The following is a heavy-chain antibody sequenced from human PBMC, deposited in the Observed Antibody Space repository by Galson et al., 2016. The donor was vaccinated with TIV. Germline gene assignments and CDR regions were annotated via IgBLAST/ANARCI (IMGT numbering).Heavy chain of an antibody. CDR3: ARSGMGPSFHY. J-gene: IGHJ4*02. V-gene: IGHV1-8*01. CDR1: GYTFITYD. D-gene: IGHD1-1*01. CDR2: LNPYSGDT. Sequence: SVKVSCKASGYTFITYDIYWVRQAPGQGLEWMGWLNPYSGDTGSAQRFQGRLTMTTSTSTSTAYMELTSLRSEDTAVYYCARSGMGPSFHYWGQGTLVTVSS.